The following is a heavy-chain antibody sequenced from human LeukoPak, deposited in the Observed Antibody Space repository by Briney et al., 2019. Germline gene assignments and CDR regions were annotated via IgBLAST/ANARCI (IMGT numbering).Heavy chain of an antibody. J-gene: IGHJ5*02. D-gene: IGHD3-10*01. V-gene: IGHV1-18*01. Sequence: GASVKVSFQASCYPFTSYGISWVRPGPGQGLEWMGWISAYNGNTNYAQKLQGRVTMTTDTSTSTAYMELRSLRSDDTAVYYCARVLTMVRGAFNWFDPWGQGTLVTVSS. CDR1: CYPFTSYG. CDR3: ARVLTMVRGAFNWFDP. CDR2: ISAYNGNT.